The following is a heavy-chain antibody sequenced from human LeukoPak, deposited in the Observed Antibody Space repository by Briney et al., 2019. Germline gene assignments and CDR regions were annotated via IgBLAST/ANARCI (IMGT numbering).Heavy chain of an antibody. J-gene: IGHJ1*01. V-gene: IGHV4-39*01. CDR1: GVSISNSNYY. CDR2: IYYKGDT. Sequence: SETLSLTCAVSGVSISNSNYYWGWIRQPPGKGVEWLASIYYKGDTYYSPSLNSRVTISVDTSKSQFSLKLMSVTAADTAVYYCARFIPRWGFEHWGQGTLVTVSS. CDR3: ARFIPRWGFEH. D-gene: IGHD5-24*01.